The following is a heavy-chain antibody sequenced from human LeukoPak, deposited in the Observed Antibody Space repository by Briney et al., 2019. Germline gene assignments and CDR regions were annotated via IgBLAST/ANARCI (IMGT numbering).Heavy chain of an antibody. CDR2: ISGSGGST. J-gene: IGHJ4*02. D-gene: IGHD3-9*01. CDR3: AKDDILTGYSLVDY. CDR1: GFTVSSNY. Sequence: GGSLRLSCAASGFTVSSNYMSWVRQAPGKGLEWVSAISGSGGSTYYADSVKGRFTISRDNSKNTLYLQMNSLRAEDTAVYYCAKDDILTGYSLVDYWGQGTLVTVSS. V-gene: IGHV3-23*01.